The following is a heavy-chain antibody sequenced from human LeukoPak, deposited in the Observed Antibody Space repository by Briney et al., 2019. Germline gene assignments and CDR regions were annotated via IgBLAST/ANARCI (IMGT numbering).Heavy chain of an antibody. CDR2: ISSIGDST. V-gene: IGHV3-64*01. CDR3: ARDQGWFDP. Sequence: GGSLRLSCAASGFTFSTYAMHWVRQAPGKGLEYVSAISSIGDSTYYANSVKGRFTISRDNSKNTLYLQMDSLRAEDMAVYYCARDQGWFDPWGQGTLVTVSS. CDR1: GFTFSTYA. J-gene: IGHJ5*02.